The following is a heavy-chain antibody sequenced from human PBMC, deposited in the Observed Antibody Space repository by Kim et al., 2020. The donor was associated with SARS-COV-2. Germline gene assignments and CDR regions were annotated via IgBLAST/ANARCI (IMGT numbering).Heavy chain of an antibody. CDR3: AKTYTSGKYYFDY. J-gene: IGHJ4*02. D-gene: IGHD6-19*01. V-gene: IGHV3-23*01. Sequence: YADSVKGRFSISSDNSRNTLYLQMNSLRAEDTAVYYCAKTYTSGKYYFDYWGQGTLVTVSS.